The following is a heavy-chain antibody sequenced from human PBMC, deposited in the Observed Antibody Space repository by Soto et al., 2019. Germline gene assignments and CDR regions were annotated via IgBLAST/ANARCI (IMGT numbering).Heavy chain of an antibody. Sequence: EVQLVESGGGLVQPGGSLRLSCAASGFTFSSYSMNWVRQAPGKGLEWVSYISSSSSTIYYADSVKGRFTFSTDNAKNSLYLQLNSLRAEDTAVYYCARHTERIAEIGWFDPWGQGTLVTVSS. CDR3: ARHTERIAEIGWFDP. D-gene: IGHD6-13*01. CDR1: GFTFSSYS. J-gene: IGHJ5*02. V-gene: IGHV3-48*01. CDR2: ISSSSSTI.